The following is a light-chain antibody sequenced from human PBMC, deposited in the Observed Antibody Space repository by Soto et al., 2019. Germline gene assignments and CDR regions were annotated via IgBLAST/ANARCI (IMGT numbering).Light chain of an antibody. Sequence: DIQMTQSPSSLSASVGDRVTITCRASQGISNYLAWYQQQPGKPPKLLMYAASTLQLGVPSRFSGSGSGTDFTLTISSLQPEDVATYYCQRYNSVPPVTFGPGTKVNL. CDR2: AAS. CDR3: QRYNSVPPVT. J-gene: IGKJ3*01. CDR1: QGISNY. V-gene: IGKV1-27*01.